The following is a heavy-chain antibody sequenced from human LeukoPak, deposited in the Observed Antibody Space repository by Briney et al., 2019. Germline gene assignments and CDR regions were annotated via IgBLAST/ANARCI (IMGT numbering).Heavy chain of an antibody. Sequence: GGSLRLSCAASGFTVSSNYMSWVRQAPGKGLEWVSVIYSGGSTYYADSVKGRFTISRDNSKNTLYLQMNSLRAEDTAVYYCASQHIVVVTAIPSYYGMDVWGQGTTVTVSS. CDR2: IYSGGST. CDR1: GFTVSSNY. V-gene: IGHV3-53*01. CDR3: ASQHIVVVTAIPSYYGMDV. D-gene: IGHD2-21*02. J-gene: IGHJ6*02.